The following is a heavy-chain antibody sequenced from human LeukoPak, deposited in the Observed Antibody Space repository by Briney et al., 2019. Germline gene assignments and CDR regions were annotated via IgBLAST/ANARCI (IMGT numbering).Heavy chain of an antibody. Sequence: GGSLRLSCAASGFTFTDYAMNWVRQAPGKGLEWVASTKGNGGSTNYTDSVKDRFTISRDNSKNTVYLQVHSLRADDTAVYYCAKGSYYYDTSGYFDSWGHGALVTVSS. V-gene: IGHV3-23*01. CDR2: TKGNGGST. J-gene: IGHJ4*01. CDR3: AKGSYYYDTSGYFDS. D-gene: IGHD3-22*01. CDR1: GFTFTDYA.